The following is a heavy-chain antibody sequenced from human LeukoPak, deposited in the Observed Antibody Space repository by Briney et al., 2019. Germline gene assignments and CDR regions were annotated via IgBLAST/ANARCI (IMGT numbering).Heavy chain of an antibody. D-gene: IGHD6-13*01. J-gene: IGHJ4*02. V-gene: IGHV4-59*01. CDR2: IFYSGST. CDR1: GGSISSYY. CDR3: ARERRKIPRLAAAGPGYYFDY. Sequence: SETLSLTCTVSGGSISSYYWSWIRQPPGKGLEWIGYIFYSGSTNYNPSLKSRVTISVYTSKNQFSLKLSSVTAADTAVYYCARERRKIPRLAAAGPGYYFDYWGQGTLVTVSS.